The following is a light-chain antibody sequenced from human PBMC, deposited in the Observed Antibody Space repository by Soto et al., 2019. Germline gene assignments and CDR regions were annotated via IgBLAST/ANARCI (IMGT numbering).Light chain of an antibody. CDR3: QQYDVSPAT. Sequence: IVLTQSPSILSLSPGDGATLSCRASQRVSSNYLAWYQQNPGQAPSLLIYGTSTRASGIPARFSGSGSGTDFTLTISRLEPEDFALYFCQQYDVSPATFGGGTKVDIK. V-gene: IGKV3-20*01. J-gene: IGKJ4*01. CDR1: QRVSSNY. CDR2: GTS.